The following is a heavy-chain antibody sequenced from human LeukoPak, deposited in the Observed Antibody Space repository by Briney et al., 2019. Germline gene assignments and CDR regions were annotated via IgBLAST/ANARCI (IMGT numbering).Heavy chain of an antibody. CDR1: GGSFSGYY. Sequence: PSETLSLTCAVYGGSFSGYYWSWIRQPPGKGLEWIGEINHSGSTNYNPSLKSRVTISVDTSKSQFSLKLSSVTAADTAVYYCARADYGANWFDPWGQGTLVTVSS. V-gene: IGHV4-34*01. CDR3: ARADYGANWFDP. D-gene: IGHD4-17*01. CDR2: INHSGST. J-gene: IGHJ5*02.